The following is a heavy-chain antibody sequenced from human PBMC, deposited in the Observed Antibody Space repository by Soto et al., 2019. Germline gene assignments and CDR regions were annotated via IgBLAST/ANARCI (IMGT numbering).Heavy chain of an antibody. CDR2: IYSGGNT. Sequence: PGGSLRLSCAASGFTVSSNYMSWVRQAPGKGLEWVSVIYSGGNTYYADSVKGRFTISRDNSKNTLYLQMSSLRVEDTAMYYCERDVVRGVRLNWGQGTLVTVSS. J-gene: IGHJ4*02. D-gene: IGHD3-10*01. V-gene: IGHV3-53*01. CDR1: GFTVSSNY. CDR3: ERDVVRGVRLN.